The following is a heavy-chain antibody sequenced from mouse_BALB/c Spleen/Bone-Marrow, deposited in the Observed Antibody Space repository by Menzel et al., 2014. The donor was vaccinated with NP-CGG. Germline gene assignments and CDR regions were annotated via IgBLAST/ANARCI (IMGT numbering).Heavy chain of an antibody. CDR2: INPSSDYT. D-gene: IGHD1-1*01. V-gene: IGHV1-4*02. Sequence: VKLQESAAELARPGASVKMSCKASGYTFSSYTMHWVKQRPGQDLEWIGFINPSSDYTEYNQKFKDKTTLTADKSSNTAYMQLSSLTSEDSAVYYCAKPTVVAHFDYWGQGTTLTVSS. CDR1: GYTFSSYT. CDR3: AKPTVVAHFDY. J-gene: IGHJ2*01.